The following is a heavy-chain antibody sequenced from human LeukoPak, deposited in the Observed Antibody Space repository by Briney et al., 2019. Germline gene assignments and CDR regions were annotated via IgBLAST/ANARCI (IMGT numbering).Heavy chain of an antibody. J-gene: IGHJ4*01. CDR2: FYYGGST. CDR3: AALALAGTSEGY. CDR1: GASISSGAYS. D-gene: IGHD6-19*01. V-gene: IGHV4-39*01. Sequence: PSETLSLTCTVSGASISSGAYSWGWVRQPPGKGLEWIGSFYYGGSTSYNASLKTRVNISVDTPKNQLSLRLNSVTAADTSVYYCAALALAGTSEGYWGQGSLIIVSS.